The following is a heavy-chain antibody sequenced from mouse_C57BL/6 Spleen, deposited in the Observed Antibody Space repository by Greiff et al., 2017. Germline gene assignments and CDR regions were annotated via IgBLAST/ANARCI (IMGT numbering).Heavy chain of an antibody. CDR1: GYSFTDYN. Sequence: EVKLMESGPELVKPGASVKISCKASGYSFTDYNMNWVKQSNGKSLEWIGVINPNYGTTSYNQKFKGKATLTVDQSSSTAYMQLNSLTSEDSAVYYCARSYYSNYAWFAYWGQGTLVTVSA. D-gene: IGHD2-5*01. CDR2: INPNYGTT. CDR3: ARSYYSNYAWFAY. V-gene: IGHV1-39*01. J-gene: IGHJ3*01.